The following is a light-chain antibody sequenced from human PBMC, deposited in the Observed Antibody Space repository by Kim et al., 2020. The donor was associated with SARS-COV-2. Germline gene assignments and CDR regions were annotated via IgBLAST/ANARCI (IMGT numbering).Light chain of an antibody. Sequence: SPGGGATLPSRAAQRRASSHLAWYQQIPGQAPRLLIYGASNRATGIPDRFSGSGSGTDFTLTITRLEPEDFAVYYCQHYGSSVTFGHGTKVDIK. CDR3: QHYGSSVT. CDR2: GAS. V-gene: IGKV3-20*01. CDR1: QRRASSH. J-gene: IGKJ3*01.